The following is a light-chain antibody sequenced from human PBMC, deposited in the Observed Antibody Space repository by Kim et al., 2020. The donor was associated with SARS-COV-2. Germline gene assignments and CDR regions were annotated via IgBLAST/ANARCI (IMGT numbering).Light chain of an antibody. J-gene: IGLJ2*01. CDR3: SSYAGSNNLV. Sequence: GHSFTSSCTGTSSYVGGYNYVSWYQQHPGKAPKLMIYEVSKRPAGVPDGFAGSKAGNTASLTVSGLQAEDEADYYCSSYAGSNNLVFGGGTQLTVL. V-gene: IGLV2-8*01. CDR1: SSYVGGYNY. CDR2: EVS.